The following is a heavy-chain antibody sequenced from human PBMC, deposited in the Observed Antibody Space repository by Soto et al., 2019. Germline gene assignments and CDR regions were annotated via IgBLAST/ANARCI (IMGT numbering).Heavy chain of an antibody. CDR3: VRDGTKTLRDWFDP. J-gene: IGHJ5*02. CDR1: GASISGFY. V-gene: IGHV4-4*07. D-gene: IGHD1-1*01. CDR2: IYATGTT. Sequence: KTSETLSLTTTLSGASISGFYWSWIRKSAGKGLEWIGRIYATGTTDYNPSLKSRVMMSVDTSKKQFSLKLRSVTAADTAVYYCVRDGTKTLRDWFDPWGQGISVTVSS.